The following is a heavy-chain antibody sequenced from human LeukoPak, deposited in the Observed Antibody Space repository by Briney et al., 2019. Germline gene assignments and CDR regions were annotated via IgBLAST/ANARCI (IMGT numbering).Heavy chain of an antibody. CDR2: INAGNGNT. CDR1: GYTFTSYA. D-gene: IGHD4-17*01. CDR3: ARDDSHDYGDWGDY. V-gene: IGHV1-3*03. Sequence: GASVKVSRKSSGYTFTSYAMHWVRQAPGQRLEWMGWINAGNGNTKYSQEFQGRVTITADKSTSTAYMELSSLRSEDTAVYYCARDDSHDYGDWGDYWGQGTLVTVSS. J-gene: IGHJ4*02.